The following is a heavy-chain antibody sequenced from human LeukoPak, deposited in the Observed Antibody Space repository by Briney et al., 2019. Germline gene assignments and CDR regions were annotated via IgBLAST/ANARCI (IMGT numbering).Heavy chain of an antibody. CDR2: INQGGSDK. V-gene: IGHV3-7*01. J-gene: IGHJ4*02. CDR3: VRESRSGSYSGY. Sequence: GGSLRLSCAASGFTFSSYWMSWVRQAPGKELEWVANINQGGSDKHYVDSRFTISRDNANNSLYLQMNSLRAEDTAVYYCVRESRSGSYSGYWGQGTLVTVSS. CDR1: GFTFSSYW. D-gene: IGHD1-26*01.